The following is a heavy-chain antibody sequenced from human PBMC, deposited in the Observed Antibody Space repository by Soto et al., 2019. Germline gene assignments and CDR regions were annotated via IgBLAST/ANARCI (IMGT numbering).Heavy chain of an antibody. Sequence: GGSLRLSCAASGFTFSSYGMHWVRQAPGKGLEWVAVIWYDGSNKYYADSVKGRFTISRDNSKNTLYLQMNSLRAEDTAVYYCARDAVTATPYGMDVWGQGTTVTVSS. CDR2: IWYDGSNK. D-gene: IGHD2-21*02. J-gene: IGHJ6*02. CDR3: ARDAVTATPYGMDV. CDR1: GFTFSSYG. V-gene: IGHV3-33*01.